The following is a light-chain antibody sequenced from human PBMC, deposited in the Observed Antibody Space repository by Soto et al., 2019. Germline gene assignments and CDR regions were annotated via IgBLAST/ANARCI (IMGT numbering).Light chain of an antibody. CDR3: QHYPDWPAIT. V-gene: IGKV3-15*01. CDR1: QTVSDD. CDR2: GAS. J-gene: IGKJ3*01. Sequence: EIVMTQSPATLFVSPGERATLSCRASQTVSDDLSWYQQKPGQAPRLLIYGASTRATDIPARFSGGGSGTEFTLTISRLHYEDSAIYYCQHYPDWPAITFGPATKGNI.